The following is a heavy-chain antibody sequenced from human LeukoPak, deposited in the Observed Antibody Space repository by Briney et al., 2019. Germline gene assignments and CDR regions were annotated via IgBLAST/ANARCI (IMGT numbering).Heavy chain of an antibody. CDR1: GYTFTSYA. D-gene: IGHD2-15*01. J-gene: IGHJ5*02. Sequence: ASVKVSCKASGYTFTSYAMHWVRQAPGQRLEWMGWINAGNDNTKYSQKLQGRVTITRDTSASTAYMELSSLRSEDTAVYYCARDLGHCTGSTCYPNWFDPWGQGTLVTVSS. V-gene: IGHV1-3*01. CDR3: ARDLGHCTGSTCYPNWFDP. CDR2: INAGNDNT.